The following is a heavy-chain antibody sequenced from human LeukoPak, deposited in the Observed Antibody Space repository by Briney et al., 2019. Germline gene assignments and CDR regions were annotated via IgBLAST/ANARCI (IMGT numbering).Heavy chain of an antibody. CDR1: GFTFSSYW. J-gene: IGHJ6*02. CDR2: IKQDGSEK. D-gene: IGHD6-6*01. Sequence: GGSLRLSCAASGFTFSSYWMSWVRQAPGKGLEWVTNIKQDGSEKYYVDSVKGRFTISRDNAKNSLYLQMNSLRAEDTAVYYCARDRKISSFDYYGMDVWGQGTTVTVSS. V-gene: IGHV3-7*01. CDR3: ARDRKISSFDYYGMDV.